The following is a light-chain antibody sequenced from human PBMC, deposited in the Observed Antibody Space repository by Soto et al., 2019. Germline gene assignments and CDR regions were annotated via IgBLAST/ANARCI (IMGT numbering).Light chain of an antibody. J-gene: IGKJ1*01. V-gene: IGKV3-11*01. Sequence: EIVLTQSPATLSLSPGERATLSCRASQSVSSYLAWYQQKPGQAPRLLIYDASNRATGIPARFSGSGSATDFTLTIISLEPEDFAVDYCQQRSNWPPRWTFGQGTKVEIK. CDR3: QQRSNWPPRWT. CDR2: DAS. CDR1: QSVSSY.